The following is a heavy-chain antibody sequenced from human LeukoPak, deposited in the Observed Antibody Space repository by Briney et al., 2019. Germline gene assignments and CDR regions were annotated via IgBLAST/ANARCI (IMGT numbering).Heavy chain of an antibody. Sequence: SESLSLTCSVSGGPVSGHYWSWIRQPPGKGLEWIGYVHSSGSTSYNPSLKSRVTILVDTSQNQFSQKLTSVTAADTAVYYCARVGDTSSYYYYFDYWGQGTLVTASS. CDR1: GGPVSGHY. CDR3: ARVGDTSSYYYYFDY. D-gene: IGHD3-22*01. V-gene: IGHV4-59*02. CDR2: VHSSGST. J-gene: IGHJ4*02.